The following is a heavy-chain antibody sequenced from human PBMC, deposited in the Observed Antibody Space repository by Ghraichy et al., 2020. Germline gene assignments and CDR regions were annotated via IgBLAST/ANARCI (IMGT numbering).Heavy chain of an antibody. D-gene: IGHD6-19*01. J-gene: IGHJ4*02. Sequence: ASVKVSCKTSGYTFIDYYMHWVRQVPGQGLEWMGWINPKSGETNYAQKFQGRVTMTRDTSISTGYMELRRLRSDDTAVYYCARDRIAVTGTLQYWGQGTLVTVSS. CDR3: ARDRIAVTGTLQY. V-gene: IGHV1-2*02. CDR1: GYTFIDYY. CDR2: INPKSGET.